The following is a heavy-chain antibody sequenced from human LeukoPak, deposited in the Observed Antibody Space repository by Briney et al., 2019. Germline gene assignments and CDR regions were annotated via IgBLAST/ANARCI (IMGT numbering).Heavy chain of an antibody. CDR1: GGSISSSSYY. CDR2: IYYSGST. D-gene: IGHD3-3*01. Sequence: ASETLSLTCDVSGGSISSSSYYWGWIRQPPGKGLEWIGSIYYSGSTYYNPSLKSRVTISVDTSKNQFSLKLSSVTAADTAVYYCAITYYDFWSGYFGAFGIWGQGTMVTVSS. J-gene: IGHJ3*02. V-gene: IGHV4-39*01. CDR3: AITYYDFWSGYFGAFGI.